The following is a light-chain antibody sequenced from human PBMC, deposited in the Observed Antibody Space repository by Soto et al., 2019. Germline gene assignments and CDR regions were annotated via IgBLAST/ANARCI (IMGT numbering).Light chain of an antibody. CDR2: EVS. CDR3: ASYTSDSTWV. CDR1: SSDVAGYNY. V-gene: IGLV2-14*01. Sequence: QSALTQPASVSGSPGQSITISCTGTSSDVAGYNYVSWYQHHPGKAPKLIIYEVSDRPLGVSNRFSGSKSGNTASLTISGLRAEDEAYYHCASYTSDSTWVFGGGTKVTVL. J-gene: IGLJ3*02.